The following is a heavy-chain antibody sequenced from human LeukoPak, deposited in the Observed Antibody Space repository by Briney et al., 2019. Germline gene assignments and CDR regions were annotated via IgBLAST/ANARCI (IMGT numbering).Heavy chain of an antibody. Sequence: PGGSLRLSCAASGFTFSSYAMSWVRQAPGKGLEWVSVIYSGGSTYYADSVKGRFTISRDNSKNTLYLQMNSLRAEDTAVYYCARAYYDILTGYYDYWGQGTLVTVSS. J-gene: IGHJ4*02. V-gene: IGHV3-66*01. CDR2: IYSGGST. D-gene: IGHD3-9*01. CDR1: GFTFSSYA. CDR3: ARAYYDILTGYYDY.